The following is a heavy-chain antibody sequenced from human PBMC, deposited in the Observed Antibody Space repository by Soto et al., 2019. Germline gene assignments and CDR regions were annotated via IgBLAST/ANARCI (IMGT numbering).Heavy chain of an antibody. CDR2: ISAGGEST. Sequence: GGSLRLSCEASGFTFSTYAMSWVRQAPGKGLEWVSAISAGGESTYSADSVRGRFTISRDNSTNELYLQMRRLRIEDTAVYFCAHPRGYGIFDAYDIWGQGTMVTVSS. CDR3: AHPRGYGIFDAYDI. CDR1: GFTFSTYA. D-gene: IGHD1-20*01. J-gene: IGHJ3*02. V-gene: IGHV3-23*01.